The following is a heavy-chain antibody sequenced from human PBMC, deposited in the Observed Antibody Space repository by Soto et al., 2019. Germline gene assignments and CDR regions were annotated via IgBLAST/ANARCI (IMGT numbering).Heavy chain of an antibody. Sequence: PSETLSLTCTVSGDSLSSGDYYLSWIRQHPGKGLEWIGYIQYSGSIHYNPSLKSRVTISVDTSNNRFSLKLSSVTAADTAVYYCARDHSNGWYTSPNWFDPWGQGTLVTVSS. CDR3: ARDHSNGWYTSPNWFDP. V-gene: IGHV4-31*03. D-gene: IGHD6-19*01. J-gene: IGHJ5*02. CDR2: IQYSGSI. CDR1: GDSLSSGDYY.